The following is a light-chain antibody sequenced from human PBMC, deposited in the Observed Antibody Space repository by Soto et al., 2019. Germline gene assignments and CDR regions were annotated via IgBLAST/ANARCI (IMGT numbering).Light chain of an antibody. CDR3: QQYDNWPPIT. CDR1: QRVANH. J-gene: IGKJ5*01. CDR2: DAS. Sequence: EIVMTQSRATLSVSPGERATLYCRASQRVANHLAWYQHKPGQSPRLLIYDASTRATGIPARFSGSGSGTEFTLTISSLQSEDFAVYYCQQYDNWPPITFGQGTRLEIK. V-gene: IGKV3-15*01.